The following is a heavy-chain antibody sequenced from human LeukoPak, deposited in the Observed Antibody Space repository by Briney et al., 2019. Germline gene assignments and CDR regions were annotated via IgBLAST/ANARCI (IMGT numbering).Heavy chain of an antibody. J-gene: IGHJ3*02. V-gene: IGHV3-13*01. CDR3: ARGTWYDSTSGAFDI. CDR1: GFTFSSYD. D-gene: IGHD3-22*01. Sequence: GGSLRLSCAASGFTFSSYDMHWVRQATGKGLEWVSAIGTAGDTYYPGSVKGRFTISRENAKNSLYLQMNSLRAGDTAVYYCARGTWYDSTSGAFDIWGQGTMVTVSS. CDR2: IGTAGDT.